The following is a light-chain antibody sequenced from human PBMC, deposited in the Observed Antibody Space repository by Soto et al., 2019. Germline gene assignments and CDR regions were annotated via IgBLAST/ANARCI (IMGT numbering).Light chain of an antibody. CDR3: VSYTDTDTLV. V-gene: IGLV2-14*01. CDR1: NTDVGQDKS. CDR2: EVT. Sequence: QSALTQPASASGSRGQSITISCVGRNTDVGQDKSVSWYQQGPGKAPKLLIFEVTNRPSGVSSRFSGSRSGNTASLTISGLQPDDEGDYFCVSYTDTDTLVFGTGTKLTVL. J-gene: IGLJ1*01.